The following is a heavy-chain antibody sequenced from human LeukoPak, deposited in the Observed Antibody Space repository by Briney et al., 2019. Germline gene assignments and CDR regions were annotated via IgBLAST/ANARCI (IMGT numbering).Heavy chain of an antibody. CDR1: GFTFSNYA. J-gene: IGHJ1*01. CDR2: ISGGGDNT. CDR3: AKAHDDWSYVYFQN. Sequence: GGSLRLSCAASGFTFSNYAISWVRQAPGKGLEWVSAISGGGDNTYYADSVRGRFTISRDNSKNTLYLLMNSLRGEDTAVYYCAKAHDDWSYVYFQNWGRGTPVTVSS. D-gene: IGHD1-7*01. V-gene: IGHV3-23*01.